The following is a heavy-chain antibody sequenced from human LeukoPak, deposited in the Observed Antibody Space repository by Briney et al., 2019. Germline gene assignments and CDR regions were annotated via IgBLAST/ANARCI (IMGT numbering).Heavy chain of an antibody. J-gene: IGHJ2*01. CDR3: AKPEGYCSSTSCYELGWYFDL. Sequence: GGSLRLSCAASGFSFTNYAMSWVRQALGKGLEWVSAISGSGGSTYYTDSVKGRFTISRDNSKNTLYLQMNSLRAEDTAVYYCAKPEGYCSSTSCYELGWYFDLWGRGTLVTVSS. CDR2: ISGSGGST. D-gene: IGHD2-2*01. CDR1: GFSFTNYA. V-gene: IGHV3-23*01.